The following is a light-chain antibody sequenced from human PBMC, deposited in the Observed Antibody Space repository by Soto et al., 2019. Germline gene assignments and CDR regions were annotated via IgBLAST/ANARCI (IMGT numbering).Light chain of an antibody. CDR2: DVT. V-gene: IGLV2-14*03. Sequence: QSAVTQPASVSGSPGQSITISCTGTSSDVGGYNYVSWYQHHPGKAPNLIIYDVTNRPSGVSNPFSGSKSGNTASLTISGLQPEDEADYYCSSYTTSNTRQIVFGTGTKVTVL. CDR1: SSDVGGYNY. CDR3: SSYTTSNTRQIV. J-gene: IGLJ1*01.